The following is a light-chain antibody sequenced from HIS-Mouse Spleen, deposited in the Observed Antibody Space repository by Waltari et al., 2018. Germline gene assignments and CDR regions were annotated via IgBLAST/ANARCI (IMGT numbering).Light chain of an antibody. V-gene: IGLV2-14*03. CDR1: SSDVGGYNY. J-gene: IGLJ3*02. CDR3: SSYTSSSTRV. CDR2: DVS. Sequence: QSALTQPASVSGSPGQSITISCTGTSSDVGGYNYFSWYQQHPGKAPKLMIYDVSNRPSGVSNRFSGSKSDNTASLTISGLQAEDEADYYCSSYTSSSTRVFGGGTKLTVL.